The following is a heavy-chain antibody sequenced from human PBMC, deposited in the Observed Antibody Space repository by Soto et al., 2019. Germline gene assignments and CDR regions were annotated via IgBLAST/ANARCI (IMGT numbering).Heavy chain of an antibody. CDR3: ARVDDSSGYYNIDY. CDR2: IYYSGST. V-gene: IGHV4-31*03. CDR1: GGCRSRGGSY. Sequence: ALSETCTVSGGCRSRGGSYCTWIIQNPGKGLEWIGYIYYSGSTYYNPSLKSRVTISVDTSKNQFSLKLSSVTAADTAVYYCARVDDSSGYYNIDYWGQGNLVTGCS. D-gene: IGHD3-22*01. J-gene: IGHJ4*02.